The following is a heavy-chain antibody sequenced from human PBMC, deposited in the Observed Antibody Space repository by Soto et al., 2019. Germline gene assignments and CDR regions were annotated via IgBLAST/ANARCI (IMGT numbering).Heavy chain of an antibody. J-gene: IGHJ5*02. CDR3: AKDGSSDYDILTGYRKDNWFDP. V-gene: IGHV3-23*01. CDR2: ISGSGGST. Sequence: GGSLRLSCAASGVTFSSYAMSWVRQAPGKGLEWVSAISGSGGSTYYADSVKGRFTISRGNSKNTLYLQMNSLRAEDTAVYYCAKDGSSDYDILTGYRKDNWFDPWGQGTLVTVSS. CDR1: GVTFSSYA. D-gene: IGHD3-9*01.